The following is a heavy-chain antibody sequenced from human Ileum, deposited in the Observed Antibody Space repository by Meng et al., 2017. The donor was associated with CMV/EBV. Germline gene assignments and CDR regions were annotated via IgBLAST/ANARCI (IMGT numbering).Heavy chain of an antibody. J-gene: IGHJ4*02. D-gene: IGHD3-16*01. Sequence: SVKISCKAAGGTFSSYAISWGRQAPGQGLEWRGGIIPIFGTANYAQKFQGRVTITTDESTSTAYMELSSLRSEDTAVYYCARYEGGVGFDYWGQGTLVTVSS. CDR1: GGTFSSYA. V-gene: IGHV1-69*05. CDR2: IIPIFGTA. CDR3: ARYEGGVGFDY.